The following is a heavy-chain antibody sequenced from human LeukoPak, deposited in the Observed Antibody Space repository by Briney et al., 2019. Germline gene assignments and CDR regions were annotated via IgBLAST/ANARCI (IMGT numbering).Heavy chain of an antibody. CDR3: ARDRYGARSGSYDY. Sequence: ASVKVSCKASGYTFTSYGISWVRQAPGQGLEWMGWISAYNGNTNYAQKLQGRVTMTTDTSTNTAYMELKSLRSDDTAVYYCARDRYGARSGSYDYWGQGTLVTVSS. CDR1: GYTFTSYG. D-gene: IGHD1-26*01. CDR2: ISAYNGNT. J-gene: IGHJ4*02. V-gene: IGHV1-18*01.